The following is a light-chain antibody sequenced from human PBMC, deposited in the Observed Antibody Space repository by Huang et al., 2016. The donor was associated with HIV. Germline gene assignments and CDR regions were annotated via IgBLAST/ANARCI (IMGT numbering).Light chain of an antibody. Sequence: AIRITQSPSSLSASTGDRVTITCRASQDVSNYLAWYQQKPGRAPILLIYAACTVQGGVPSRFSGNGSATDFSLTINCLQSEDFATYYCQQYNAYPWTFGQGTKVEI. CDR1: QDVSNY. J-gene: IGKJ1*01. V-gene: IGKV1-8*01. CDR3: QQYNAYPWT. CDR2: AAC.